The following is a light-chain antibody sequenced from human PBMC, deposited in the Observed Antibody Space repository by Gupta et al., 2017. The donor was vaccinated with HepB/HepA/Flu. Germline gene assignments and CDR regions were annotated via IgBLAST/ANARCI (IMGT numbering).Light chain of an antibody. J-gene: IGKJ1*01. V-gene: IGKV3-20*01. Sequence: EIVLPQSPGTLSLSPGERATLSCRASQSVSSSYLDWYQQKPGQAPRLIIYAVSSRATGIPDRFSGSGSGTDFTLTISRLEPEDFAVYYCQQYGSLTWTFGQGTKVEIK. CDR2: AVS. CDR1: QSVSSSY. CDR3: QQYGSLTWT.